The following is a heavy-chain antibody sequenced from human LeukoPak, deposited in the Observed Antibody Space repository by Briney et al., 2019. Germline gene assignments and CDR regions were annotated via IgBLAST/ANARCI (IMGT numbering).Heavy chain of an antibody. CDR2: IYPDDSDT. J-gene: IGHJ4*02. CDR1: GYRFTSYW. D-gene: IGHD2-2*02. V-gene: IGHV5-51*01. Sequence: GESLKISCKGSGYRFTSYWIGWVRQMPGKGLEWMGLIYPDDSDTRYSPSFQGQVTISADKSISTAYLQWSSLKASDTAMYYCAIGGDSTTSCYRCFDYWDQGTLVTASS. CDR3: AIGGDSTTSCYRCFDY.